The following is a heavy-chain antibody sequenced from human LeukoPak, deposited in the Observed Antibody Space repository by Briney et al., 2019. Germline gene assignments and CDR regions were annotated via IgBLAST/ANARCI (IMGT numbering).Heavy chain of an antibody. V-gene: IGHV3-53*05. J-gene: IGHJ4*02. CDR1: GFTVSSNY. CDR3: ARDVDYANPRHDY. CDR2: IYSGGST. Sequence: GGSLRLSCAASGFTVSSNYMSWVRQAPGKGLEWVSIIYSGGSTFYADSVKGRFTISRDNSKNTLYLQMNSLRTEDTAVYYCARDVDYANPRHDYWGQGTLVTVSS. D-gene: IGHD4/OR15-4a*01.